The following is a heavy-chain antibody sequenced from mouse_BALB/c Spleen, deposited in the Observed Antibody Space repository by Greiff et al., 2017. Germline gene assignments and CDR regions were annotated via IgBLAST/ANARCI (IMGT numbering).Heavy chain of an antibody. J-gene: IGHJ3*01. D-gene: IGHD2-4*01. CDR3: ARPGDYDYDGFAY. V-gene: IGHV1S29*02. CDR1: GYTFTDYN. Sequence: VQLQQSGPELVKPGASVKISCKASGYTFTDYNMHWVKQSHGKSLEWIGYIYPYNGGTGYNQKFKSKATLTVDNSSSTAYMELRSLTSEDSAVYYCARPGDYDYDGFAYWGQGTLVTVSA. CDR2: IYPYNGGT.